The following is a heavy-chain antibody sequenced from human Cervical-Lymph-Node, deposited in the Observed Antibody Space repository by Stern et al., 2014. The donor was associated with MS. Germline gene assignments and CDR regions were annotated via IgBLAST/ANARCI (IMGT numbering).Heavy chain of an antibody. CDR2: INPNSGGT. D-gene: IGHD3-3*01. J-gene: IGHJ4*01. CDR3: ARGSGTAYDLRGDY. Sequence: VQLVESGAEARAPGASMKVSCKASGYIFTDYYLHWGRQAPGQGLEWLGWINPNSGGTNYAQSFQGRVTMTRDTSISTAYMELRWLGSADTAVYYCARGSGTAYDLRGDYWGQGTLVTVSS. CDR1: GYIFTDYY. V-gene: IGHV1-2*02.